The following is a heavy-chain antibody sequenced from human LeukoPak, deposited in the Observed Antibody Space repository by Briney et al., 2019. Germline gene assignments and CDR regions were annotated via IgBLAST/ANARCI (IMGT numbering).Heavy chain of an antibody. Sequence: PGGSLRLSCAASGFTFSSYAMTWVRQVPGKGLEWVSVISVRGGSTYYADSVKGRFTISRDDSKNTLYLQMNSLRAEDTAVYYCAKDQEYSSGLFDYWGQGTLVTVSS. CDR1: GFTFSSYA. J-gene: IGHJ4*02. D-gene: IGHD6-19*01. CDR2: ISVRGGST. V-gene: IGHV3-23*01. CDR3: AKDQEYSSGLFDY.